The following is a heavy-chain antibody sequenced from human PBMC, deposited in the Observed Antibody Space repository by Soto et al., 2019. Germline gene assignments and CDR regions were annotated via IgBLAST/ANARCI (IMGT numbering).Heavy chain of an antibody. CDR2: ISYDGSNK. CDR1: GFTFSSYA. D-gene: IGHD6-19*01. CDR3: ARDFRPYSSGWSLDAFDI. J-gene: IGHJ3*02. V-gene: IGHV3-30-3*01. Sequence: QVQLVESGGGVVQPGRSLRLSCAASGFTFSSYAMHWVRQAPGKGLEWVAVISYDGSNKYYADSVKGRFTISRDNSKNTLYLQMNSLRAEDTAVYYCARDFRPYSSGWSLDAFDIWGQGTMVTVSS.